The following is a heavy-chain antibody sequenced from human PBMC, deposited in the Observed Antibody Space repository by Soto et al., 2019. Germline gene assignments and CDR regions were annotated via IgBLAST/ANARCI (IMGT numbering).Heavy chain of an antibody. CDR3: VMVDNYVTPTPQDV. J-gene: IGHJ6*02. Sequence: QVQLVQSGDEVKKPGASVKVSCKASGYIFVNYGIAWVRQAPRQGLEWMGWISPYTGNTHSASKVQGRLTMTTDTYKSTAYMDLGSLTSDDTAVYYCVMVDNYVTPTPQDVWGQGTTVTVSS. CDR2: ISPYTGNT. CDR1: GYIFVNYG. V-gene: IGHV1-18*01. D-gene: IGHD3-16*01.